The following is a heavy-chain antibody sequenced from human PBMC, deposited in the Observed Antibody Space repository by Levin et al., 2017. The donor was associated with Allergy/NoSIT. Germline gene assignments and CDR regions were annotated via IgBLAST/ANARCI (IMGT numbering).Heavy chain of an antibody. CDR2: IYHSGST. CDR3: AILETLSGYSGYESSFDP. CDR1: GGSISSSNW. J-gene: IGHJ5*02. V-gene: IGHV4-4*02. Sequence: SQTLSLTCAVSGGSISSSNWWSWVRQPPGKGLEWIGEIYHSGSTNYNPSLKSRVTISVDKSKNQFSLKLSSVTAADTAVYYCAILETLSGYSGYESSFDPWGQGTLVTVSS. D-gene: IGHD5-12*01.